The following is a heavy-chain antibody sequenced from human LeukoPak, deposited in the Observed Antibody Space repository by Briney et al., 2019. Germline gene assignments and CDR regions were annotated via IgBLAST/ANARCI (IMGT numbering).Heavy chain of an antibody. Sequence: GGSLRLSCAALGFNLSSYTMHWVRQAPGKGLEYVSAITRNGGRTYYANSVKGRFTISRDNSKNTLYLQMGSLRAEDTAVYYCARDLRIAVAGTLPDYWGQGTLVTVSS. D-gene: IGHD6-19*01. CDR3: ARDLRIAVAGTLPDY. V-gene: IGHV3-64*01. J-gene: IGHJ4*02. CDR2: ITRNGGRT. CDR1: GFNLSSYT.